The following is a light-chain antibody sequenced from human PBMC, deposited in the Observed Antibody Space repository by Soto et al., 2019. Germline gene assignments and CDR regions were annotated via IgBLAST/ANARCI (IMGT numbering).Light chain of an antibody. J-gene: IGLJ1*01. CDR1: SNDVGGYNY. CDR3: SSYTSRSTLV. V-gene: IGLV2-14*01. CDR2: EVT. Sequence: QSVLTQPASVSGSPGQSIAISCTGTSNDVGGYNYVSWYQQHPGKAPKLMIYEVTNRPSGVSNRFSGSKSGNTASLTISGLQAEDEADYYCSSYTSRSTLVFGTGTKVTVL.